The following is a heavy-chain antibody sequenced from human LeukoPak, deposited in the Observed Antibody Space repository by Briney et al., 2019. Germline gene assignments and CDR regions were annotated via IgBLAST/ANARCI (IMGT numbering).Heavy chain of an antibody. Sequence: GGSLRLSCEASGFSFRNYDMHWVRQAPGKGLEWVAVIIYDGSDADYAESVKGRFTISRDNSRNTMYLQMKSLRTEDTSVYYCGKGGDYWDPDSSFDCWGQGALVTVSS. CDR3: GKGGDYWDPDSSFDC. J-gene: IGHJ4*02. CDR1: GFSFRNYD. V-gene: IGHV3-30*18. CDR2: IIYDGSDA. D-gene: IGHD5-12*01.